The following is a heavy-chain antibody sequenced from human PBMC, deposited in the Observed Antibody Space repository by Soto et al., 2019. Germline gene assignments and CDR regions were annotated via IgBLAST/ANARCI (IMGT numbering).Heavy chain of an antibody. J-gene: IGHJ3*02. CDR2: IWYDGSNK. CDR1: GFTFSSYG. CDR3: ARDYGDPGVDAFDI. V-gene: IGHV3-33*01. D-gene: IGHD4-17*01. Sequence: QVQLVESGGGVVQPGRSLRLSCAASGFTFSSYGMHWVRQAPGKGLEWVAVIWYDGSNKYYADSVKGRFTISSDNSKNTLYLQMNSLRAEDTAVYYCARDYGDPGVDAFDIWGQGTMVTVSS.